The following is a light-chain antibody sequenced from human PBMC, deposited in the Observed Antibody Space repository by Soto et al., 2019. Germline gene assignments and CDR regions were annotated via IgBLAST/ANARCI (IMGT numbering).Light chain of an antibody. CDR1: QSVLYSSNNKNY. J-gene: IGKJ2*01. CDR3: QQYESTPPT. CDR2: WAS. V-gene: IGKV4-1*01. Sequence: DIVMTQSPDCLAVSLGERATINCKSSQSVLYSSNNKNYLAWYQQRPGQPPKLLIYWASTRESGVPDRFSGSGSGTDFTLTITSLQAEDVAIYYCQQYESTPPTLGQGTKLEIK.